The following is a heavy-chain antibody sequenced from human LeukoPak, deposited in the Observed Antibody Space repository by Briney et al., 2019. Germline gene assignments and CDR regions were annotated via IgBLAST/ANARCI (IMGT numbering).Heavy chain of an antibody. CDR2: IIPIFGTA. J-gene: IGHJ4*02. CDR3: ARSPIVATYFDY. CDR1: GGTFSSYA. D-gene: IGHD5-12*01. V-gene: IGHV1-69*06. Sequence: ASVKVSCKASGGTFSSYAISWVRQAPGQGLGWMGGIIPIFGTANYAQKFQGRVTITADKSTSTAYMELSSLRSEDTAVYYCARSPIVATYFDYWGQGTLVTVSS.